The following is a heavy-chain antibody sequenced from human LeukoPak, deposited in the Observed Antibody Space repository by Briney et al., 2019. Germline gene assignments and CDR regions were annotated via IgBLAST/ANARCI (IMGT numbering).Heavy chain of an antibody. D-gene: IGHD1-26*01. Sequence: GRSLRLSCAASGFTFSSYGMHWVRQAPGKGLEWVAVMSYDGSNKYYADSVKGRFTISRDNSKNTLYLQMNSLRAEDTAVYYCAKDYSGYYFDYWGQGTLVTVSS. V-gene: IGHV3-30*18. J-gene: IGHJ4*02. CDR3: AKDYSGYYFDY. CDR2: MSYDGSNK. CDR1: GFTFSSYG.